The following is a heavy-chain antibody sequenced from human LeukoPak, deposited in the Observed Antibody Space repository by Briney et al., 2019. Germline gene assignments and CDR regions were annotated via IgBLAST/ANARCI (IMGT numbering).Heavy chain of an antibody. CDR2: IIPILGIA. J-gene: IGHJ2*01. V-gene: IGHV1-69*04. CDR3: ARVVVGWYFDL. Sequence: GASVKVSCKASGGTFSSYAISWVRQAPGQGLEWMGRIIPILGIANYARKFQGRVTITADKSTSTAYMELSSLRSEDTAVYYCARVVVGWYFDLWGCGTLVTVSS. D-gene: IGHD1-26*01. CDR1: GGTFSSYA.